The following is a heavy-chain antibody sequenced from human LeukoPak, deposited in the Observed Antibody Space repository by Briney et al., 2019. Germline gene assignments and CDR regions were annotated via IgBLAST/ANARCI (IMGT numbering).Heavy chain of an antibody. Sequence: GASVKVSCKASGYTFTGYYMHWVRQAPGQGLEWIGWINPNSGGTNYAQKFQGRVTMTRDTSISTAYMELSRLRSDDTAVYYCARVDYGGTFANFDYWGQGTLVTVSS. V-gene: IGHV1-2*02. CDR3: ARVDYGGTFANFDY. D-gene: IGHD4-23*01. CDR1: GYTFTGYY. J-gene: IGHJ4*02. CDR2: INPNSGGT.